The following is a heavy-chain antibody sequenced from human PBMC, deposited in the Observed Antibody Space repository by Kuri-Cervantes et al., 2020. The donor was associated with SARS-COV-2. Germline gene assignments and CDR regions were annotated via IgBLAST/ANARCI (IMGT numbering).Heavy chain of an antibody. V-gene: IGHV3-23*01. Sequence: GESLKISCAASGFTFSSYSMNWVRQAPGKGLEWVSAISGSGGSTYYADSVKGRSTISRDNSKNTLYLQMDSLRAEDTAVYYCAKGSDFPDYWGQGTLVTVSS. CDR3: AKGSDFPDY. J-gene: IGHJ4*02. CDR1: GFTFSSYS. D-gene: IGHD3-3*01. CDR2: ISGSGGST.